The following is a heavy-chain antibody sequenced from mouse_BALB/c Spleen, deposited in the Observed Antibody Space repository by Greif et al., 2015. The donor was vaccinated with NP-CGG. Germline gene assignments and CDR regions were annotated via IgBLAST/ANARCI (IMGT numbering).Heavy chain of an antibody. D-gene: IGHD1-1*01. CDR1: GFTFSSFG. Sequence: EVKLAESGGGLVQPGGSRKLSCAASGFTFSSFGMHWVRQAPEKGLEWVAYISSGSSTIYYADAVKGRFTISRDNPKNTLFLQMTSLRSEDTAMYYCARIYYGSSYVGAMDYWGQGTSVTVSS. V-gene: IGHV5-17*02. J-gene: IGHJ4*01. CDR2: ISSGSSTI. CDR3: ARIYYGSSYVGAMDY.